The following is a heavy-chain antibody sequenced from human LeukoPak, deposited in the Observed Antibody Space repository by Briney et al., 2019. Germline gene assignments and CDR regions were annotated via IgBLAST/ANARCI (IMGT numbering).Heavy chain of an antibody. D-gene: IGHD3-22*01. V-gene: IGHV3-30-3*01. J-gene: IGHJ4*02. CDR2: ISYDGSNK. CDR1: GFTFSSYA. Sequence: GGSLRLSCAASGFTFSSYAMHRVRQAPGKGLEWVAVISYDGSNKYYADSVKGRFTISRDNSKNTLYLQMNSLRAEDTAVYYCARGPYYDSSGYYGDFDYWGQGTLVTVSS. CDR3: ARGPYYDSSGYYGDFDY.